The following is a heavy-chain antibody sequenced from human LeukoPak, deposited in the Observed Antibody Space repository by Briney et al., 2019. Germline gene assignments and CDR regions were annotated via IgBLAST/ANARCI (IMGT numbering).Heavy chain of an antibody. Sequence: SETLSLTCNVSGGSMNTYYWTWIRQPAGKGLEWIGRINPSGSTDYNPSLKSRATMSVDTSKNQFSLNLTSVTAADTAVYYCVRDPPSRQFDPWGQGTLVTVSS. J-gene: IGHJ5*02. CDR3: VRDPPSRQFDP. CDR1: GGSMNTYY. V-gene: IGHV4-4*07. CDR2: INPSGST.